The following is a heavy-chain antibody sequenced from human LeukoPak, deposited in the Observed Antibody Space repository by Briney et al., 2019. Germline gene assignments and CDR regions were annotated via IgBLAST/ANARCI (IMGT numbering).Heavy chain of an antibody. J-gene: IGHJ4*02. Sequence: SETLSLTCTVSDGSIGDYYWNWIRQPPGKGLEWIGYIFYTGSTDHNPSLKSRITMSIDTSKKYFSLKLTSVTAADTAVYYCARASALAAAGTYLFDFWGQGTLVTVSS. V-gene: IGHV4-59*01. CDR2: IFYTGST. CDR1: DGSIGDYY. CDR3: ARASALAAAGTYLFDF. D-gene: IGHD6-13*01.